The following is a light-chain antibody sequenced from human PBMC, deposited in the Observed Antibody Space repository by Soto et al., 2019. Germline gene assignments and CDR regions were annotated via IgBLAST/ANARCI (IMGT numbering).Light chain of an antibody. J-gene: IGKJ1*01. CDR1: QSISSW. CDR2: DAS. CDR3: QQYTSYSRT. V-gene: IGKV1-5*01. Sequence: DIPMTQSPSTLSASVGDRVTITCRASQSISSWLAWYQQKPGKAPKLLIYDASSLESGVPSRFSGSGSGTEFTLTVSSLQPDDFATYYCQQYTSYSRTFGQGTKVEIK.